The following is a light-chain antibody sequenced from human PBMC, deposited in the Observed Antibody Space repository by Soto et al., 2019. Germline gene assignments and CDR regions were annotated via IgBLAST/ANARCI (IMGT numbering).Light chain of an antibody. Sequence: SVLTQPASVSGSPGQSITVSCTGTSSDIGFYNYVSWYQQHPGKAPKLIIYEVSNRPSEVSNRFSGSKSGNTASLTVSGLQAEDQADYSCASFTTTSTRVFGTGTKGTVL. CDR2: EVS. J-gene: IGLJ1*01. CDR3: ASFTTTSTRV. CDR1: SSDIGFYNY. V-gene: IGLV2-14*01.